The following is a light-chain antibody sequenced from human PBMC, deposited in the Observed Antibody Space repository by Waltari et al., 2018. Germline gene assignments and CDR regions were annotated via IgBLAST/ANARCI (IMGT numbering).Light chain of an antibody. CDR2: VNSDGSH. Sequence: QLVLTQSPSASASLGASVRLTCTLSRGHSSHVIAWPQRQPEKGPRYLMKVNSDGSHSKGDEIPDRFSGSSSGAERYLTISSLQSEDEADYYCQTGGHGTWVFGGGTKLTVL. CDR3: QTGGHGTWV. J-gene: IGLJ3*02. CDR1: RGHSSHV. V-gene: IGLV4-69*01.